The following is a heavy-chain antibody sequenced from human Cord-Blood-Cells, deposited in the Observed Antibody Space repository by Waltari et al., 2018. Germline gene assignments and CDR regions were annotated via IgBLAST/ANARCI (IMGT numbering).Heavy chain of an antibody. V-gene: IGHV1-2*02. Sequence: QVQLVQSGAEVQKPGASVKVSCKASGYTFTGYYMHWVRRAPGQGLEWMGWINPNSGGTNYAQKFQGRVTMTRDTSISTAYMELSRLRSDDTAVYYCARADSSSWYYFDYWGQGTLVTVSS. CDR1: GYTFTGYY. CDR3: ARADSSSWYYFDY. CDR2: INPNSGGT. D-gene: IGHD6-13*01. J-gene: IGHJ4*02.